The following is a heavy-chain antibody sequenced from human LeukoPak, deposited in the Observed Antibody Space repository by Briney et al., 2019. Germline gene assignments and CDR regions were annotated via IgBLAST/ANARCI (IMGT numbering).Heavy chain of an antibody. CDR3: ARVNYYYYYMDV. Sequence: SETLSLTCAASGFSISSSNYYWGWIRQPPGKGLEWIGSIYYSGSTYYNTSLKSRVTISVDTSKNQFSLKLSSVTAADTAVYYCARVNYYYYYMDVWGKGTTVTVSS. J-gene: IGHJ6*03. CDR2: IYYSGST. V-gene: IGHV4-39*07. CDR1: GFSISSSNYY.